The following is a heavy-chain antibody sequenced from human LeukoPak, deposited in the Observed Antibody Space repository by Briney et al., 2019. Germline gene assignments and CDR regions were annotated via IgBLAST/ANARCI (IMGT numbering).Heavy chain of an antibody. D-gene: IGHD3-9*01. CDR1: GFTFDDYA. Sequence: GGSLRLSCAASGFTFDDYAMHWVRQAPGKGVEWASGISWNSGSIGYADSVKGRCTISRDNAKNSLYLQMNSLRAEDTALYYCAKIATYFDWLLSGLDYWGQGTLVTVSS. V-gene: IGHV3-9*01. CDR2: ISWNSGSI. CDR3: AKIATYFDWLLSGLDY. J-gene: IGHJ4*02.